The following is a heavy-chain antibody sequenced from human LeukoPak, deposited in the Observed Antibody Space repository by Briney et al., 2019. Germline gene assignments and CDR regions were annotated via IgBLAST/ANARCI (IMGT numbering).Heavy chain of an antibody. CDR3: ARVPRVVGAFDI. CDR1: GGSVSSYY. Sequence: SETLSLTCSVSGGSVSSYYWSWIRQSPGKGLEWIGYIHNSGSTYYNPSLKSRVTISVDTSKNQFSLKLSSVTAADTAVYYCARVPRVVGAFDIWGQGTMVTVSS. V-gene: IGHV4-59*08. CDR2: IHNSGST. J-gene: IGHJ3*02. D-gene: IGHD1-26*01.